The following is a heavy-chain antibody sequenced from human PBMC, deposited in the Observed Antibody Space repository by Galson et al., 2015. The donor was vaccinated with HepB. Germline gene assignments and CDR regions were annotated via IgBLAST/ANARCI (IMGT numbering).Heavy chain of an antibody. CDR3: AKDRGDYGDYIILDAFDI. CDR2: ISGSGDST. Sequence: SLRLSCAASGFTFSSYAMSWVRQAPGKGLEWVSAISGSGDSTYFADSVEGRFTVSRDNSKNTLYLQMNSLRAEDTAVYYCAKDRGDYGDYIILDAFDIWGQGTMVTVSS. J-gene: IGHJ3*02. CDR1: GFTFSSYA. V-gene: IGHV3-23*01. D-gene: IGHD4-17*01.